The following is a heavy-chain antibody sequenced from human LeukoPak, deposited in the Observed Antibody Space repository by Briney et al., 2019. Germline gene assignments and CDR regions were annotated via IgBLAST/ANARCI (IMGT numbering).Heavy chain of an antibody. CDR3: AKDPKFDP. CDR2: ISYDGSNK. Sequence: PGGSLRLSCAASGFTFSSYGMHWVRQAPGKGLEWVAVISYDGSNKYYADSVKGRFTISRDSSKNTLYLQMNSLRAEDTAVYYCAKDPKFDPWGQGTLVTVSS. V-gene: IGHV3-30*18. J-gene: IGHJ5*02. CDR1: GFTFSSYG.